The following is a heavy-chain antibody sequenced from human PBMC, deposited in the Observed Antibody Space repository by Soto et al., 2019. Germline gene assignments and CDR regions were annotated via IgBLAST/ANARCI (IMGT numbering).Heavy chain of an antibody. V-gene: IGHV3-9*03. CDR2: ISWNSGSI. CDR1: GFRFEDYA. D-gene: IGHD6-6*01. CDR3: AKAYSGSGGPFDY. J-gene: IGHJ4*02. Sequence: EVQLVESGGGLVQPGRSLRLSCAASGFRFEDYAMHWVRQAPGKGLEWVSGISWNSGSIGYADSVKGRFTISRDNAKNPLYLQMNSLRPEDMALYYCAKAYSGSGGPFDYWGQGILVTVSS.